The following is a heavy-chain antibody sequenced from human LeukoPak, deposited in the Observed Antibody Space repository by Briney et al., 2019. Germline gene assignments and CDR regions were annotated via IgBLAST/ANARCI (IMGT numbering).Heavy chain of an antibody. Sequence: SETLSLTCAVYGGSFSGYYWSWIRQPPGKGLEWIGEINHSGSTNYNPSLKSRVTISVDTSKNQLSLKLSSVTAADTAVYYCARGAWYYYGMDVWGQGTTVTVSS. V-gene: IGHV4-34*01. CDR3: ARGAWYYYGMDV. CDR1: GGSFSGYY. J-gene: IGHJ6*02. CDR2: INHSGST.